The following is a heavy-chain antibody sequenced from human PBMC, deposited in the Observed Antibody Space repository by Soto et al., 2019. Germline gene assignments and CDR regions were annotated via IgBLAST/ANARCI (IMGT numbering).Heavy chain of an antibody. CDR3: ARGYRYYYYYMDV. V-gene: IGHV4-31*03. J-gene: IGHJ6*03. CDR1: GDSLNSGSFY. D-gene: IGHD1-20*01. Sequence: QVQLQESGPGLVKPSQTLSLTCTVSGDSLNSGSFYWTWIRHHPEKGLEWIGFISYTGSTDQSPSLKSRVSISVDTSKNQFSLNLTSVTAADTAVYYCARGYRYYYYYMDVWGKGTTVTVSS. CDR2: ISYTGST.